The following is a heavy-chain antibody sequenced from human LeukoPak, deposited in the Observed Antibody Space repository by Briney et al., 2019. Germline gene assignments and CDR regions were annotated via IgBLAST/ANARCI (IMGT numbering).Heavy chain of an antibody. Sequence: PSETLSLTCTVSGGSISSYYWSWIRQPPGKGLEWIGYSYHTGSTSYNPSLKSRVTISIDTSNNQVSLKLSSVTAADTAVYYCAREGEWELHWFDPWGQGTLVTVSS. J-gene: IGHJ5*02. CDR1: GGSISSYY. V-gene: IGHV4-59*12. D-gene: IGHD1-26*01. CDR3: AREGEWELHWFDP. CDR2: SYHTGST.